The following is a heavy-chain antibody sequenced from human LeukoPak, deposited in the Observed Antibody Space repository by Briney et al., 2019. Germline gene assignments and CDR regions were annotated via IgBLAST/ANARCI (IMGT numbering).Heavy chain of an antibody. V-gene: IGHV1-18*01. CDR2: ISAYNGNT. CDR3: AGVGIAAAGTIDVDY. D-gene: IGHD6-13*01. Sequence: ASVKVSCKASGYTFTSYGISWVRQAPGQGLEWMGWISAYNGNTNYAQKLQGRVTMTTDTSTSTAYMELRSLRSDDTAVYYCAGVGIAAAGTIDVDYWGQGTLVTVSS. CDR1: GYTFTSYG. J-gene: IGHJ4*02.